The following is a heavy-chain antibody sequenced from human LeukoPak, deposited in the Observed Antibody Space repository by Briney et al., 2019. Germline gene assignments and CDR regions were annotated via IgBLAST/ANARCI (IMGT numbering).Heavy chain of an antibody. V-gene: IGHV4-38-2*02. D-gene: IGHD4-23*01. CDR3: ARVRSIRGNSESHFDY. Sequence: PSETLSLTCTVSGYSISSGYYWGWIRQPPGKGLEWIGSIYHSGSTYYKPSLKSRVTISVDTSKNQFSLKLSSVTAADTAVYYCARVRSIRGNSESHFDYWGQGTLVTVSS. CDR1: GYSISSGYY. CDR2: IYHSGST. J-gene: IGHJ4*02.